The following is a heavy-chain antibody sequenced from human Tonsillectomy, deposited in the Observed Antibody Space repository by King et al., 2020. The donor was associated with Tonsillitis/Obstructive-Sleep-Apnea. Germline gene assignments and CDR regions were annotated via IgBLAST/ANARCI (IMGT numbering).Heavy chain of an antibody. CDR1: GFSLSTSGMC. V-gene: IGHV2-70*11. CDR3: ARTDCSSTSCHMDV. Sequence: VTLKESGPALVKPTQTLTLTYTFSGFSLSTSGMCVSWIRQPPGKALEWLARIDWDDDKYYNTSLKTRLTISKDTSKNQVVLTMANMDPVDTATYFCARTDCSSTSCHMDVWGKGTTVTVSS. J-gene: IGHJ6*03. CDR2: IDWDDDK. D-gene: IGHD2-2*01.